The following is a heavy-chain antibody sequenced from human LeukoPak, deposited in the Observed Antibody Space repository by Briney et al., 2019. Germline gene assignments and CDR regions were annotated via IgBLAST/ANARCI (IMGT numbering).Heavy chain of an antibody. D-gene: IGHD1-14*01. Sequence: GGSLRLSCAASGFTFSSYAMHWVRQAPGKGLEWVAVISYDGSNKYYADSVKGRFTISRDNSKNTLYLQMNSLRAEDTAVYYCARELEGRTMGDWGQGTLVTVSS. CDR2: ISYDGSNK. J-gene: IGHJ4*02. CDR1: GFTFSSYA. CDR3: ARELEGRTMGD. V-gene: IGHV3-30*04.